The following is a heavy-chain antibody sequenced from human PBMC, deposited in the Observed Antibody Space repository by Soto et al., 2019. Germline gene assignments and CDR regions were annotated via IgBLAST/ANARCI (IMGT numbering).Heavy chain of an antibody. CDR3: ARTRASSGSYYMADDAFDI. Sequence: SETLSLTCAVYGGSFSGYYWSWIRQPPGKGLEWIGEINHSGSTNYNPSLKSRVTISVDTSKNQFSLKLSSATAADTAVYYCARTRASSGSYYMADDAFDIWGQGTMVTVS. J-gene: IGHJ3*02. CDR1: GGSFSGYY. V-gene: IGHV4-34*01. CDR2: INHSGST. D-gene: IGHD3-10*01.